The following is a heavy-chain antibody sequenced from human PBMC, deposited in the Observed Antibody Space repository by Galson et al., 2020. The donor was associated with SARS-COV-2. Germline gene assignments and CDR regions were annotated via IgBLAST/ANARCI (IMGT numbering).Heavy chain of an antibody. CDR2: INPIGPIT. V-gene: IGHV1-46*01. CDR3: AREGDGYSSSCDY. CDR1: GYAFSSYY. D-gene: IGHD6-13*01. J-gene: IGHJ4*02. Sequence: ASVKVSCKASGYAFSSYYIHWVRQAPGQGLEWMGIINPIGPITTYAQKFQSRVTVTRDTSTSTVYMELSSLRSEDTAMYYGAREGDGYSSSCDYWGPGTLVTVSS.